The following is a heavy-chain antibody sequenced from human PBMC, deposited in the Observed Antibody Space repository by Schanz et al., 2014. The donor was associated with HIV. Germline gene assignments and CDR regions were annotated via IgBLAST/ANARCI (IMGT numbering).Heavy chain of an antibody. Sequence: EVQLLESGGGLVQPGGSLRLSCAASGFTFSTYAMSWVRQAPGKGLEWVSTIGGTNTHYAESVEGRFTVSRDNSKDTLYLQMNSLRAEDTAIYCCAKTSITLGMDVWGQGTTVTVSS. CDR1: GFTFSTYA. D-gene: IGHD1-20*01. V-gene: IGHV3-23*01. J-gene: IGHJ6*02. CDR3: AKTSITLGMDV. CDR2: IGGTNT.